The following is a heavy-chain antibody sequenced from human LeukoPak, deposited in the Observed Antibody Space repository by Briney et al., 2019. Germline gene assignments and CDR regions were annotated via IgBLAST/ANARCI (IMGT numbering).Heavy chain of an antibody. CDR1: GFTISNAW. Sequence: GGSLRLSCAASGFTISNAWMSWVSQARGKGLEWVGRIRRKSDGGTADYAAPVKGRFTISRDDSKNTLYLQMNSLKTEDTAVYYCATVTTVPNPFDYWGQGTLVTVSP. D-gene: IGHD4-17*01. V-gene: IGHV3-15*01. CDR3: ATVTTVPNPFDY. J-gene: IGHJ4*02. CDR2: IRRKSDGGTA.